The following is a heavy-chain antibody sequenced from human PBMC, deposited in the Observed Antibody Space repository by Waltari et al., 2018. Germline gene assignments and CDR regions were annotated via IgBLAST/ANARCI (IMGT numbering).Heavy chain of an antibody. Sequence: QVQLQESGPGLVRPSETLSLICNVSGDSITNYLWTWIRQPAGKGLAWIGRLYISGSSNYTSSLKSRVTMSLDASKNQFSLKLSSVTAADTALYYCARELPGLGYFDAWGQGILVTVSS. CDR2: LYISGSS. V-gene: IGHV4-4*07. J-gene: IGHJ4*02. CDR1: GDSITNYL. D-gene: IGHD2-21*01. CDR3: ARELPGLGYFDA.